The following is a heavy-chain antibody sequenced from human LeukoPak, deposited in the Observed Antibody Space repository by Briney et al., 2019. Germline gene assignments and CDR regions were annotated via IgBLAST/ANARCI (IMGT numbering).Heavy chain of an antibody. J-gene: IGHJ4*02. Sequence: GGSLRLSCAASGFTFSSYGMHWVRQAPGKGLEWVAFIRYDGSNKYYADSVKGRFTISRNNSKNTLYLQMNSLRAEDTAVYYCAKDRGLRQWPSTFDYWGQGTRVTVSS. D-gene: IGHD6-19*01. V-gene: IGHV3-30*02. CDR1: GFTFSSYG. CDR2: IRYDGSNK. CDR3: AKDRGLRQWPSTFDY.